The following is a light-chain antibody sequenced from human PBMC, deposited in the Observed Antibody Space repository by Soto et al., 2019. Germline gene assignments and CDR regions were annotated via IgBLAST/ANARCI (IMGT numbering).Light chain of an antibody. Sequence: QSALTQPASVSGSPGQSITISCTGTSSDVGGYNYVSWYQQHPGKAPKLMIYDVSNRPSGVSNRCSGSKSGNTASMTISGLQADEEADYYCSSYTSSSTLYVFGTGTKLTVL. CDR3: SSYTSSSTLYV. J-gene: IGLJ1*01. V-gene: IGLV2-14*01. CDR1: SSDVGGYNY. CDR2: DVS.